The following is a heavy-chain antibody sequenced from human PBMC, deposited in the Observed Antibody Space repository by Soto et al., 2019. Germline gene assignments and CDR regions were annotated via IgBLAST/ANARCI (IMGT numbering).Heavy chain of an antibody. Sequence: GGSLRLSCAASGFTFSNYGMHWVRQAPGKGLEWVAVISYDGNNKYYADSVKGRFTISRDNSKNTLHLQMNSLRVEDTAVYYCAKEANPWSWLQPLRHWGQGILVTVSS. J-gene: IGHJ4*02. D-gene: IGHD3-3*01. CDR2: ISYDGNNK. CDR3: AKEANPWSWLQPLRH. CDR1: GFTFSNYG. V-gene: IGHV3-30*18.